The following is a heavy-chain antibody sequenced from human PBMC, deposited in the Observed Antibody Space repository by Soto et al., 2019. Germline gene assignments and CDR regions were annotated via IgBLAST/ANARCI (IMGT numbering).Heavy chain of an antibody. Sequence: GASVKVSCKASGYTFTSYGISWVRQAPGQGLEWMGWISAYNGNTNYAQKLQGRVTMTTDTSTSTAYMELRSLRSDDTAVYYCARDQAEHIVVVTAIPGGYWGQGTLVTVSS. V-gene: IGHV1-18*01. CDR1: GYTFTSYG. CDR2: ISAYNGNT. D-gene: IGHD2-21*02. J-gene: IGHJ4*02. CDR3: ARDQAEHIVVVTAIPGGY.